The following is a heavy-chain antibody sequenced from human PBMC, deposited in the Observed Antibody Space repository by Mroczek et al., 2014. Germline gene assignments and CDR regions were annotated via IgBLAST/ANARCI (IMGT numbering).Heavy chain of an antibody. J-gene: IGHJ6*03. CDR1: GGSISSGSYY. Sequence: QVQLQESGPGLVKPSQTLSLTCTVSGGSISSGSYYWSWIRQPAGKGLEWIGRIYTSGSTNYNPSLKSRVTMSVDTSKNQFSLKLSSVTAADTAVYYCARDNPDSSDYYYYYMDVWGKGTTVTVSS. V-gene: IGHV4-61*02. CDR2: IYTSGST. CDR3: ARDNPDSSDYYYYYMDV. D-gene: IGHD6-19*01.